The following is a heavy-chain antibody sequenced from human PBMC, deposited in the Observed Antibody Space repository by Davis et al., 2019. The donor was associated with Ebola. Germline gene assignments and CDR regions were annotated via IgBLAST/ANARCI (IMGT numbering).Heavy chain of an antibody. CDR2: ISWNSGNI. CDR1: GFSSGDYT. Sequence: GGSLRLSCAASGFSSGDYTMHWVRQAPGKGLEWVSSISWNSGNIAYADSVKGRFTISRDNAKNSLYLQMNSLRAEDTALYYCVKVGSSSWYGFDPWGQGTLVTVSS. D-gene: IGHD6-13*01. J-gene: IGHJ5*02. V-gene: IGHV3-9*02. CDR3: VKVGSSSWYGFDP.